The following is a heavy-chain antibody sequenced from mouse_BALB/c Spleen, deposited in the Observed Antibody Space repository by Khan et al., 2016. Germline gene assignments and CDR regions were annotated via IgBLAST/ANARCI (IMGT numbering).Heavy chain of an antibody. V-gene: IGHV9-3-1*01. D-gene: IGHD1-1*01. CDR3: ARPDYGSSRGFAY. J-gene: IGHJ3*01. Sequence: QIQLVQSGPELKKPGETVKMSCKASGYTFTNYGMNWVKQAPGKGLKWMGWINTYTGEPTYADDFKGRFAFSLETSDSTAYLQISNLKNEDTATYFCARPDYGSSRGFAYWGQGTLVTVSA. CDR1: GYTFTNYG. CDR2: INTYTGEP.